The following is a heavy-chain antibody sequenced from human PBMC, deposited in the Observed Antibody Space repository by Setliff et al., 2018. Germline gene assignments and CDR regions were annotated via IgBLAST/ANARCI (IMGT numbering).Heavy chain of an antibody. CDR3: ARDTLALKDITLFDY. Sequence: ASVKVSCKASGFSFSDYLMNWMRQTPDQRLEWMGRINLNTGNIFYAQEFQGRVALTRDASISTAYMELTGLRYDDTAIYYCARDTLALKDITLFDYWGQGTLVTVSS. V-gene: IGHV1-2*02. CDR1: GFSFSDYL. D-gene: IGHD5-12*01. CDR2: INLNTGNI. J-gene: IGHJ4*02.